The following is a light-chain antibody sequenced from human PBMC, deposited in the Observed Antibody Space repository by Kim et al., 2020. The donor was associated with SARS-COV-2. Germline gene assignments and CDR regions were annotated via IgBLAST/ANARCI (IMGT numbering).Light chain of an antibody. V-gene: IGLV6-57*03. CDR1: SGSIARNY. Sequence: KTVTSSCTRSSGSIARNYVQWYQQRPGGAPITVIYQDDRRPSGVPGRFSGSIDSSSNSASLTITGLKTEDEGDYYCQSYNNDNHWVFGGGTKVTVL. J-gene: IGLJ3*02. CDR2: QDD. CDR3: QSYNNDNHWV.